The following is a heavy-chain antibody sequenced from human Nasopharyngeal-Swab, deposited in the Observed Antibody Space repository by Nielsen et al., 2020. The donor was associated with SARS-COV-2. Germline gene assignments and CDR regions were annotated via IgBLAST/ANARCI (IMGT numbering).Heavy chain of an antibody. V-gene: IGHV7-4-1*02. J-gene: IGHJ4*02. Sequence: ASVKVSCKASGYTFTSYAMNWVRQAPGQGLEGMGWNNTNTGNPTYAQGFTGRFVFSLDTSVSTSYLQISSLKAEDNAVYYCATETYCSGGSCQDYWGQGTLVTVSS. CDR1: GYTFTSYA. CDR2: NNTNTGNP. D-gene: IGHD2-15*01. CDR3: ATETYCSGGSCQDY.